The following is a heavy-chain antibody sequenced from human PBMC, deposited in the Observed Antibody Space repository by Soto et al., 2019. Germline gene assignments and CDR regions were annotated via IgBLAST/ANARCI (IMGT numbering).Heavy chain of an antibody. CDR3: AHPRGYGVFDAVDI. Sequence: XGSLILSCAASGFIFSTYAMNWVRQAPGKGLEWVSAISSGGDSAFYAESVRGRFTISRDNSINTLYLQMSSLRTEDTAVYYCAHPRGYGVFDAVDIWGQGTMVTVSS. V-gene: IGHV3-23*01. CDR1: GFIFSTYA. CDR2: ISSGGDSA. D-gene: IGHD4-17*01. J-gene: IGHJ3*02.